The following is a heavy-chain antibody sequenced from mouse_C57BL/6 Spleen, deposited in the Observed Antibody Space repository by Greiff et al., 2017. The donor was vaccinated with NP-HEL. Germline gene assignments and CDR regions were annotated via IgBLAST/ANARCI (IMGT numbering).Heavy chain of an antibody. J-gene: IGHJ4*01. CDR3: AREGGSNYDAMDY. Sequence: EVKLQESGPELVKPGASVKISCKASGYSFTGYYMNWVKQSPEKSLEWIGEINPSTGGTTYNQKFKAKATLTVDKSSSTAYMQLKSLTSEDSAVYYCAREGGSNYDAMDYWGQGTSVTVSS. V-gene: IGHV1-42*01. CDR1: GYSFTGYY. CDR2: INPSTGGT. D-gene: IGHD2-5*01.